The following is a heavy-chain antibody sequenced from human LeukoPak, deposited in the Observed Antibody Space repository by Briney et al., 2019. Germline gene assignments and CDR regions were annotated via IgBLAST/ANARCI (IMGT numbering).Heavy chain of an antibody. CDR2: FNWNGGRT. D-gene: IGHD6-19*01. Sequence: GGSLRLSCAASGFIIDDYGMSWVRQAPGKGLEWVSGFNWNGGRTAYADSVKGRFTISRDNAKNSLYLQMNSLRAEDTALYHCARAGSYYYYYMDVWGKGTTVTVSS. CDR3: ARAGSYYYYYMDV. V-gene: IGHV3-20*01. CDR1: GFIIDDYG. J-gene: IGHJ6*03.